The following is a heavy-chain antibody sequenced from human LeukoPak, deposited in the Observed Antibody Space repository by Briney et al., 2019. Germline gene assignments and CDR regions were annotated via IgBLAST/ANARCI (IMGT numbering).Heavy chain of an antibody. D-gene: IGHD6-13*01. CDR3: ARDLSSSWYEHDAFDI. Sequence: PGGSLRLSCAASGFTFSDYYMSWIRQAPGKGLEWVSYISSSGSTIYYADSVKGRFTISRDNSKNTLYLQMNSLRAEDTAVYYCARDLSSSWYEHDAFDIWGQGTMVTVSS. J-gene: IGHJ3*02. CDR1: GFTFSDYY. V-gene: IGHV3-11*01. CDR2: ISSSGSTI.